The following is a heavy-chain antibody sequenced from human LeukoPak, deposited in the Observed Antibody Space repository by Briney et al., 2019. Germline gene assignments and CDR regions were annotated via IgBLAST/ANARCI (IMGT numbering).Heavy chain of an antibody. CDR2: ISSSSSTV. V-gene: IGHV3-48*01. CDR1: GFIFSDYS. J-gene: IGHJ4*02. CDR3: ARGEDAIVEVPGPNY. Sequence: GGSLRLSCAASGFIFSDYSMNWVRQAPGKGLEWVSFISSSSSTVYYADSVKGRFTISRDYANNSLFLQMNGLTAEDTAVYYCARGEDAIVEVPGPNYWGQGTLVSVSS. D-gene: IGHD1-26*01.